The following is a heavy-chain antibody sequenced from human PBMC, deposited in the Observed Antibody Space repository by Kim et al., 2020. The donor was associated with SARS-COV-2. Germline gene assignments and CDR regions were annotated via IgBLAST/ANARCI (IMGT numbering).Heavy chain of an antibody. J-gene: IGHJ3*02. D-gene: IGHD2-21*02. CDR3: ARTPVTGDHDAFDI. V-gene: IGHV4-61*01. CDR1: GGSVSSGSYY. Sequence: SETLSLTCTVSGGSVSSGSYYWSWIRQPPGKGLEWIGYIYYSGSTNYNPSLKSRVTISVDTSKNQFSLKLSSVTAADTAVYYCARTPVTGDHDAFDIWGQGTMVTVSS. CDR2: IYYSGST.